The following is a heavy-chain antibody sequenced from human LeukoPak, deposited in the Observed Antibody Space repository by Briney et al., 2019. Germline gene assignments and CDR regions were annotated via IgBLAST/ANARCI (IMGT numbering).Heavy chain of an antibody. D-gene: IGHD2-15*01. V-gene: IGHV3-21*01. J-gene: IGHJ3*02. CDR1: GFTFSSYC. Sequence: KPAGSLRLSCAASGFTFSSYCMNWVRQAPGKGLEWVSSISSSSSYIYYADSVKGRFTISKDNAKNSLYLQMNSLRAEDTAVYYCARVWGYCSGGSCYAFDIWGQGTMVTVSS. CDR2: ISSSSSYI. CDR3: ARVWGYCSGGSCYAFDI.